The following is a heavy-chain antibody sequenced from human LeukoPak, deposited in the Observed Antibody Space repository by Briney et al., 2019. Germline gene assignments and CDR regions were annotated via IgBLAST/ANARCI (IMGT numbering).Heavy chain of an antibody. V-gene: IGHV3-30*02. CDR3: AKSSVATIRGTYMDV. CDR1: GFTFSSYG. D-gene: IGHD5-24*01. J-gene: IGHJ6*03. CDR2: IRYDGSNK. Sequence: HPGGSLRLSCAASGFTFSSYGMHWVRQAPGKGLEWVAFIRYDGSNKYYADSVKGRFTISRDNSKNTLYLQMNSLRAEDTAVYYCAKSSVATIRGTYMDVWGKGTTVTISS.